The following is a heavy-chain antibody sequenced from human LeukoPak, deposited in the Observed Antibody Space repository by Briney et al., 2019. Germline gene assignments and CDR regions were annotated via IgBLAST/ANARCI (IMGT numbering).Heavy chain of an antibody. CDR2: VFYSGIT. CDR3: ARLTRYFDL. V-gene: IGHV4-39*02. Sequence: PSETLSLTCTVSGVFTSDYHYYWGWIRQPPGKGLEWIGSVFYSGITYYNPSLKSRLTMSVDTSKNHFYLNLSSVTAADTAVYYCARLTRYFDLWGRGTLVTVSS. CDR1: GVFTSDYHYY. J-gene: IGHJ2*01.